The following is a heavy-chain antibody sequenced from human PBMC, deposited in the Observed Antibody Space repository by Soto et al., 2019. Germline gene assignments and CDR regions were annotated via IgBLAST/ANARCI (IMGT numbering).Heavy chain of an antibody. CDR1: GFTFSSYA. CDR3: AKDQEGRCQWLVGGAFDI. Sequence: EVQLLESGGGLVQPGGSLRLSCAASGFTFSSYAMSWFRQAPGKGLEWVSAISGSGGSTYYADSVKGRFTISRDNSKNTLYLQMNSLRAEDTAVYYCAKDQEGRCQWLVGGAFDIWGQGTMVTVSS. V-gene: IGHV3-23*01. J-gene: IGHJ3*02. D-gene: IGHD6-19*01. CDR2: ISGSGGST.